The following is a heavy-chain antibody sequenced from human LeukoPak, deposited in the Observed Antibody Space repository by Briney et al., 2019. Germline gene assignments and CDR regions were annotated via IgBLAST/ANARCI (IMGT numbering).Heavy chain of an antibody. J-gene: IGHJ5*02. CDR1: GASISSYF. D-gene: IGHD6-19*01. V-gene: IGHV4-59*12. CDR3: ARDYKIYSSGWSDWFDP. Sequence: SETLSLTCTVSGASISSYFWSWIRQPPGKGLEWIGHFYYSGSTNYNPSLKSRVTTSVDTSKNQFSLKLTSVTAADTAVYYCARDYKIYSSGWSDWFDPWGQGTLVTVSS. CDR2: FYYSGST.